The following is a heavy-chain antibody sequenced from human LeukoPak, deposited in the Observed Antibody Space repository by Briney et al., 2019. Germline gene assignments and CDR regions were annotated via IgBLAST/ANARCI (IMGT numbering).Heavy chain of an antibody. V-gene: IGHV3-21*01. D-gene: IGHD6-19*01. Sequence: AGGSLRLSCAASGFTFSSYSMNWVRQAPRKGLEWVSSISSSSSYIYYADSVKGRFTISRDNAKNSLYLQMNSLIAEDTAVYYCAREPTPLGIAVAGTYFWGQGTLVTVSS. CDR2: ISSSSSYI. CDR3: AREPTPLGIAVAGTYF. J-gene: IGHJ4*02. CDR1: GFTFSSYS.